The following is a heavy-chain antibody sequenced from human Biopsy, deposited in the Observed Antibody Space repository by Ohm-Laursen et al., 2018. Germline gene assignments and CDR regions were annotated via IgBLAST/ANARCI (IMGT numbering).Heavy chain of an antibody. CDR3: ARDPLNGHKHFDY. D-gene: IGHD2-8*01. J-gene: IGHJ4*02. CDR2: IYPNSGDT. CDR1: GDAFLGYY. V-gene: IGHV1-2*02. Sequence: ASVKVSCKASGDAFLGYYLHWVRQAPGQGLEWMGSIYPNSGDTDFAQKFQGTVTMTRDTSISTAYLALGSLRSADTAIYYCARDPLNGHKHFDYWGQGSLVTVSS.